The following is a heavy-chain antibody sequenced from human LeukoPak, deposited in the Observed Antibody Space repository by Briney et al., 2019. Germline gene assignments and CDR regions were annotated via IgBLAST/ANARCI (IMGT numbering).Heavy chain of an antibody. V-gene: IGHV7-4-1*02. CDR1: GYTFTSYA. CDR3: ARVMGTRAAAYGMDV. CDR2: INTNTGNP. J-gene: IGHJ6*02. Sequence: ASVKVSCKASGYTFTSYAMNWVRQAPGQGLEWMGWINTNTGNPTYAQGFTGRFVFSLDTSVSTAYLQISNLKAEDTAVYYCARVMGTRAAAYGMDVWGQGTTVTVSS. D-gene: IGHD6-13*01.